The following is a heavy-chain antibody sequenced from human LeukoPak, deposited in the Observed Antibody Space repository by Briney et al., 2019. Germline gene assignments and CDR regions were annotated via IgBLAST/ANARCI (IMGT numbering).Heavy chain of an antibody. D-gene: IGHD6-13*01. CDR2: ITTSGGST. CDR3: ARVRTIAAVGPDFDY. J-gene: IGHJ4*02. CDR1: GYTFSNYY. Sequence: GASVKVSCKASGYTFSNYYMHWVRQAPGQGLEWIGVITTSGGSTSYAQDFQGRVTMTRDTSMSTVYMELTSLGSEDTAVYYCARVRTIAAVGPDFDYWGQGTLVTVSS. V-gene: IGHV1-46*01.